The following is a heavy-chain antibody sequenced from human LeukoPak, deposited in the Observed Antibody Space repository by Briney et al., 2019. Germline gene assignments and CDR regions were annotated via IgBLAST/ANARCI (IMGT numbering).Heavy chain of an antibody. J-gene: IGHJ4*02. Sequence: PGGSLRLSCAASGFTFSSNYMSWVRQAPGKGLEWVSVIYSGGSTYYADSVKGRFTISRDNSKNTLYLQMNSLRAEDTAVYYCARERAAAGTSYFDYWGQGTLVTVSS. CDR1: GFTFSSNY. V-gene: IGHV3-66*02. D-gene: IGHD6-13*01. CDR2: IYSGGST. CDR3: ARERAAAGTSYFDY.